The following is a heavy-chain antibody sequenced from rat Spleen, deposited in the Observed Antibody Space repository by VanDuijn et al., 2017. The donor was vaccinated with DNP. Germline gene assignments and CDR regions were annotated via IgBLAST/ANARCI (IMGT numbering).Heavy chain of an antibody. Sequence: EVQLVESGGGVVQPGRSLKLSCAASGFTFSNYGMAWVRQAPTKGLEWVASISIGGGITYYRDSVKGRFTISRDDAKNTQYLQMDSLRSEDTATYYCARHEDYSSYIYGFAYWGHGTLVTVSS. D-gene: IGHD1-2*01. CDR2: ISIGGGIT. CDR3: ARHEDYSSYIYGFAY. V-gene: IGHV5S13*01. J-gene: IGHJ3*01. CDR1: GFTFSNYG.